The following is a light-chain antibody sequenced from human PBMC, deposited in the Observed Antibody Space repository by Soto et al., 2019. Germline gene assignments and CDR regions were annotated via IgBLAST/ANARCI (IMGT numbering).Light chain of an antibody. J-gene: IGLJ2*01. CDR2: DKN. CDR3: ATWDASLSAVV. Sequence: QSVLTQPPSVSAAPGQKVTISCSGSSSNIGNNYVSWYQQLPGTAPKLLFYDKNKRPSGIPDRFSGSKSGTSATLGITGLQTGDEADYYCATWDASLSAVVFGGGTKLTVL. CDR1: SSNIGNNY. V-gene: IGLV1-51*01.